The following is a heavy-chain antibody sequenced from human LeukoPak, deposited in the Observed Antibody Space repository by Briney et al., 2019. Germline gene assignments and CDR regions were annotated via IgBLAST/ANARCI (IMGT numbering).Heavy chain of an antibody. CDR1: VFTFSSYE. V-gene: IGHV3-48*03. CDR2: ISSSGSTI. J-gene: IGHJ4*02. Sequence: QPRGSLRLSCAASVFTFSSYEMNCVLQAPGKGLEWVSYISSSGSTIYYADSVKGRFPISRDNAKNSVYLKMNSLRAEDTAVYYCARDSSTIFDYWGQGTLVTVSS. D-gene: IGHD2-2*01. CDR3: ARDSSTIFDY.